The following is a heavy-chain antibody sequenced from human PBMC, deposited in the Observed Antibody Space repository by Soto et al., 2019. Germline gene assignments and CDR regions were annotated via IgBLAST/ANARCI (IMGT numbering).Heavy chain of an antibody. D-gene: IGHD2-21*01. CDR3: VREDWHRFDS. J-gene: IGHJ4*02. CDR2: ISGGASDK. Sequence: EVQLVESGGRLVQPGGYLRFSCAASGIMFNAYWMSWVRQDPGKGLEWVATISGGASDKFYVDSVKGRFTISRDDSKNTLYLQMNSLRDEDTAVYYCVREDWHRFDSWGQGTLVTVSS. V-gene: IGHV3-7*01. CDR1: GIMFNAYW.